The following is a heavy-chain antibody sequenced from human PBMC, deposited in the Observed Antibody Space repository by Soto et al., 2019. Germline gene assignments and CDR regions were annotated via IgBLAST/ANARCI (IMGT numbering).Heavy chain of an antibody. CDR3: ASAGSTTCEPYSCHYYGMDV. V-gene: IGHV3-30*03. Sequence: QVQLVESGGGVVQPGRSLRLSCAASGFNFNNYNLHWVRQAPGKGLEWVAVVSYEGNNKYYGDSVKGRFTISKDESKTTVYLQMTNLRSEDTASYYGASAGSTTCEPYSCHYYGMDVWGLGTSVTVSS. J-gene: IGHJ6*02. CDR1: GFNFNNYN. CDR2: VSYEGNNK. D-gene: IGHD2-2*01.